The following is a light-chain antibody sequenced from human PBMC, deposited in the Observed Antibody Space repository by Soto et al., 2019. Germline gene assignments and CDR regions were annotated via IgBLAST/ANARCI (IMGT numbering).Light chain of an antibody. V-gene: IGKV1-9*01. CDR1: QGISSY. CDR3: QQSDTYPLT. J-gene: IGKJ5*01. Sequence: IQLTQSPSSLSASVGDRVTITCRASQGISSYLGWYQQKPGKAPKLLIYGASTLQSGVPSRFSGSGSGTEFTLTISSLQADDFATYYCQQSDTYPLTFGQGTRLEIK. CDR2: GAS.